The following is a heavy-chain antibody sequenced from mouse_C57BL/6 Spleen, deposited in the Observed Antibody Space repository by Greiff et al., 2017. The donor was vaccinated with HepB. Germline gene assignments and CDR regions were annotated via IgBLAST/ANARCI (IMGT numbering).Heavy chain of an antibody. CDR3: ARGEGHYAYYAMDY. CDR2: IYPGSGST. Sequence: QVQLQQPGAELVKPGASVKMSCKASGYTFTSYWITWVKQRPGQGLEWIGDIYPGSGSTNYNEKFKSKATLTVDTSSSTAYMQLSSLTSEDSAVYYCARGEGHYAYYAMDYWGQGTSVTVSS. J-gene: IGHJ4*01. V-gene: IGHV1-55*01. D-gene: IGHD2-1*01. CDR1: GYTFTSYW.